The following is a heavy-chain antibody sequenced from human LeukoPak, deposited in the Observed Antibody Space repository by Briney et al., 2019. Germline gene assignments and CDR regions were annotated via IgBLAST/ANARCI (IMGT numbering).Heavy chain of an antibody. CDR1: GFTFSTYA. D-gene: IGHD6-6*01. CDR3: ASSIVAVATGIEY. J-gene: IGHJ4*02. Sequence: GGSLRLSCAASGFTFSTYAMHWVRQAPGKGLEWVAVIWCDGGNKYYSDSVKGRFTISRDNSKNTLYLQMNSLRAEDTAVYYCASSIVAVATGIEYWGQGTLVTVSS. CDR2: IWCDGGNK. V-gene: IGHV3-33*01.